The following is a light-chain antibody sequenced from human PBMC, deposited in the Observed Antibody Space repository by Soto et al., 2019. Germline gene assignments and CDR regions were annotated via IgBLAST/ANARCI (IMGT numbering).Light chain of an antibody. V-gene: IGKV1-5*01. CDR2: DVS. CDR3: LQYSSTWT. J-gene: IGKJ1*01. CDR1: QSISRW. Sequence: DIQMTQSPSTLSAVVGDRVTITCRASQSISRWLAWYQQKPGKPPHLLIYDVSSLQSGVPSRFSGSGSGTDFTLIINSLQPDDFATYYCLQYSSTWTFGRGTKVTIK.